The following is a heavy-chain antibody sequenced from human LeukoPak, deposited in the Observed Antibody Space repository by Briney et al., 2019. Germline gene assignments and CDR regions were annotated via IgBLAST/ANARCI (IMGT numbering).Heavy chain of an antibody. CDR1: GGSFSGYY. CDR2: INHSGST. D-gene: IGHD5-18*01. Sequence: KSSETLSLTCAVYGGSFSGYYWSWIRQPPGKGLEWIGEINHSGSTNYNPSLKSRVTISVDTSKNQFSLKLSSVTAADTAVYYCARDVAMVSSRMGYWGQGTLVTVSS. CDR3: ARDVAMVSSRMGY. J-gene: IGHJ4*02. V-gene: IGHV4-34*01.